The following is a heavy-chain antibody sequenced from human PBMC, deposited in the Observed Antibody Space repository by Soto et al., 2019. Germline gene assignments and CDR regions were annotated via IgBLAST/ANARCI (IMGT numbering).Heavy chain of an antibody. CDR2: IIPILGIA. D-gene: IGHD5-12*01. J-gene: IGHJ4*02. Sequence: QVQLVQSGAEVKKPGSSVKVSCKASGGTFSSYTISWVRQAPGQGLEWMGRIIPILGIANYAQKFQGRVTITEDKSTSTAYMELSSLRSEDTAVYYCARGSGYGGPFDYWGQGTLVTVSS. CDR1: GGTFSSYT. V-gene: IGHV1-69*02. CDR3: ARGSGYGGPFDY.